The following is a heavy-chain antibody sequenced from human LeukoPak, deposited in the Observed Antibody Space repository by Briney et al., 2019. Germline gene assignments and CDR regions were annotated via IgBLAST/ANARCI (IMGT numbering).Heavy chain of an antibody. J-gene: IGHJ4*02. D-gene: IGHD3-16*02. CDR3: ARDLLLHLGELSSQTYFDY. CDR2: INHSGST. V-gene: IGHV4-34*01. Sequence: SETLSLTCAVYGGSFSGYYWSWIRQPPGKGLEWIGEINHSGSTNYNPSLKSRVTISVDTSKNQFSLKLSSVTAADTAVYYCARDLLLHLGELSSQTYFDYWGQGTLVTVSS. CDR1: GGSFSGYY.